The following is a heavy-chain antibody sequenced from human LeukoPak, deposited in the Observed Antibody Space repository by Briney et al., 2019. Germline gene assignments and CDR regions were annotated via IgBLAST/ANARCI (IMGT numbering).Heavy chain of an antibody. D-gene: IGHD4-11*01. CDR2: IYHSGST. CDR3: ARGGGSKSNYPNFDY. Sequence: SETLSLTCAVSGGSISSGGYSWSWIRQPPGKGLEWIGYIYHSGSTYYNPSLKSRVTISVDRSKNQFSLKLSSVTAADTAVYSCARGGGSKSNYPNFDYWGQETLVTVS. V-gene: IGHV4-30-2*01. CDR1: GGSISSGGYS. J-gene: IGHJ4*02.